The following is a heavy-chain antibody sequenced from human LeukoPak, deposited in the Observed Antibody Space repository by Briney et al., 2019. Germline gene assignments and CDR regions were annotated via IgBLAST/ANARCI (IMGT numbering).Heavy chain of an antibody. J-gene: IGHJ4*02. CDR3: ATPRWLQLGYLGY. CDR1: GFTFSSYG. D-gene: IGHD5-24*01. Sequence: SGGSLRLSCAASGFTFSSYGMHWVRQAPGKGLEWVAVISYDGSNKYYADSVKGRFTISRDNSKNTLYLQMNSLRAEDTAVYYCATPRWLQLGYLGYWGQGTLVTVSS. V-gene: IGHV3-30*03. CDR2: ISYDGSNK.